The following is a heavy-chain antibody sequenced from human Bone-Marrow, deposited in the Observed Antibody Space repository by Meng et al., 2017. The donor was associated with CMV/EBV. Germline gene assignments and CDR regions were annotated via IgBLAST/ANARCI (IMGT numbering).Heavy chain of an antibody. V-gene: IGHV1-18*01. CDR1: GYTFTNYG. CDR3: ARGDYDNSGYYHLY. CDR2: ISAYNGNT. J-gene: IGHJ4*02. Sequence: ASVKVSCKASGYTFTNYGISWVRQAPGQGLEWMGWISAYNGNTNYAQKFQDRVTMTTDTSTSTAYMELRSLRSDDTAVYYCARGDYDNSGYYHLYWGQGTLVTVYS. D-gene: IGHD3-22*01.